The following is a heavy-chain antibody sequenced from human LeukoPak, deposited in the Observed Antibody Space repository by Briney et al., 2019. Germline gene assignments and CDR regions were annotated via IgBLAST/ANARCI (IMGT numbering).Heavy chain of an antibody. CDR1: GFIFSDYN. Sequence: GGSLRLSCVVSGFIFSDYNMHWVRQAPGQGLEWLTIISYDGTKTYYADSVKGRFTISRDNSKNTLYLQMNSLRAEDTAVYYCAKIRGGSYSSSPYDYWGQGTLVTVSS. CDR3: AKIRGGSYSSSPYDY. CDR2: ISYDGTKT. J-gene: IGHJ4*02. D-gene: IGHD6-6*01. V-gene: IGHV3-30*18.